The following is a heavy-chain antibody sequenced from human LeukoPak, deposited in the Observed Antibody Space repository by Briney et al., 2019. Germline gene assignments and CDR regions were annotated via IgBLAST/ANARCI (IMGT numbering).Heavy chain of an antibody. CDR1: GGSFSGYY. V-gene: IGHV4-34*01. CDR3: ARLLGYCSGGSCI. Sequence: PSETLSLTCAVYGGSFSGYYWSWIRQPPGKGLEWIGEINHSGSTNYNPSLKSRVTISVDTSKNQLSLKLSSVTAADTAVYYCARLLGYCSGGSCIWGQGTLVTVSS. D-gene: IGHD2-15*01. CDR2: INHSGST. J-gene: IGHJ4*02.